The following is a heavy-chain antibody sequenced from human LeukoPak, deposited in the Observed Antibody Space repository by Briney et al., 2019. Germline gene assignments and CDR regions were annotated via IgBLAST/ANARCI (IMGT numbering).Heavy chain of an antibody. CDR3: ARASGAFDY. Sequence: SETLSLTCTVSGGSISSSYWSWIRQPPGKGLEWMGYIYYSGTTNYNPSLKSRVPISLATSKNQSSLKLNSVTAADTAVYYCARASGAFDYWGQGALVTVSS. CDR2: IYYSGTT. J-gene: IGHJ4*02. CDR1: GGSISSSY. V-gene: IGHV4-59*01.